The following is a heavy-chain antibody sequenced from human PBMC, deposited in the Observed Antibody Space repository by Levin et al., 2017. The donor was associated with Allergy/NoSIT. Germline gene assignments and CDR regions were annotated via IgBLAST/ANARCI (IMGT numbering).Heavy chain of an antibody. D-gene: IGHD2-2*01. J-gene: IGHJ4*02. V-gene: IGHV4-34*01. Sequence: GSLRLSCAVYGGSFSGYYWSWIRQPPGKGLEWIGEINHSGSTNYNPSLKSRVTISVDTSKNQFSLKLSSVTAADTAVYYCARGLIFRRYCSSTSCLTKFDYWGQGTLVTVSS. CDR3: ARGLIFRRYCSSTSCLTKFDY. CDR1: GGSFSGYY. CDR2: INHSGST.